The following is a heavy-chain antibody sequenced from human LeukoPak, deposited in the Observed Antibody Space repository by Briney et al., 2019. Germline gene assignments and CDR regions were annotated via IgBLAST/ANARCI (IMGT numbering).Heavy chain of an antibody. D-gene: IGHD6-13*01. Sequence: GGSLRLSCAASGFTFSSYALQWVRQAPGQGLEWVAVVSSDGSNRSYADSVKGRLTVSRDNSKNTLYLQMNTLRAEDTAVYYCARDGSIAATGAFDYWGQGTLVTVSS. J-gene: IGHJ4*02. V-gene: IGHV3-30-3*01. CDR1: GFTFSSYA. CDR3: ARDGSIAATGAFDY. CDR2: VSSDGSNR.